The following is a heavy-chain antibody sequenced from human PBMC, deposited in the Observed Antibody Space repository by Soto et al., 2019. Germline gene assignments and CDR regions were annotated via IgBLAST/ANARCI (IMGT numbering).Heavy chain of an antibody. Sequence: QVQLQESGPGLVKSSETLSLICFVSGEALGSGQSYWNWIRQAPGKGLEWIGQTFVTGATKYSASLESRVTTSVDTSKIQISLTLTSVTAADSATYFCARGRSDSAGSSFGRRMDVWGQGTTVTVSS. D-gene: IGHD3-10*01. CDR2: TFVTGAT. V-gene: IGHV4-61*01. CDR3: ARGRSDSAGSSFGRRMDV. CDR1: GEALGSGQSY. J-gene: IGHJ6*02.